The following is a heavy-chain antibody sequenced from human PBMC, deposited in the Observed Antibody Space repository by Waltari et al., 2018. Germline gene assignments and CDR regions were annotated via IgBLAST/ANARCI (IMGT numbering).Heavy chain of an antibody. J-gene: IGHJ6*03. CDR1: GYSISSGYY. V-gene: IGHV4-38-2*02. D-gene: IGHD2-15*01. CDR2: IYHSGST. Sequence: QVQLQESGPGLVKPSETLSLTCAVSGYSISSGYYWGWIRQPPGKGLEWIGSIYHSGSTYYNPSLKSRVTISVDTSKNQFSLKLSSVTAADTAVYYCARDGCSGGSCYYYYMDVWGKGTTVTVSS. CDR3: ARDGCSGGSCYYYYMDV.